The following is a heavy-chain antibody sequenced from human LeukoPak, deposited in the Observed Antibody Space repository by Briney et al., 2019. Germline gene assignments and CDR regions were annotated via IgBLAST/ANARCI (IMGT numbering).Heavy chain of an antibody. Sequence: QSGGSLRLSCAASGFTFSSYGMNWVRQAPGKGLEWVSGISISGSSTYYADSVKGRFTISRDNSKNTLYLQMNSLRAEDTAVYYCAKLGQPSWGQGTLVTVST. D-gene: IGHD1-14*01. CDR2: ISISGSST. V-gene: IGHV3-23*01. CDR1: GFTFSSYG. CDR3: AKLGQPS. J-gene: IGHJ5*02.